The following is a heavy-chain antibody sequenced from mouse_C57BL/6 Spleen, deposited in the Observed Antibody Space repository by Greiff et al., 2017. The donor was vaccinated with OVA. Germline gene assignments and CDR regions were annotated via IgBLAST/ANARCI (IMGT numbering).Heavy chain of an antibody. V-gene: IGHV1-54*01. J-gene: IGHJ3*01. Sequence: QVQLKESGAELVRPGTSVKVSCKASGYAFTNYLIEWVKQRPGQGLEWIGVINPGSGGTNYNEKFKGKATLTADKSSSTAYMQLSSLTSEDSAVYFCARSGNPPDREGFAYWGQGTLVTVSA. CDR2: INPGSGGT. CDR3: ARSGNPPDREGFAY. CDR1: GYAFTNYL.